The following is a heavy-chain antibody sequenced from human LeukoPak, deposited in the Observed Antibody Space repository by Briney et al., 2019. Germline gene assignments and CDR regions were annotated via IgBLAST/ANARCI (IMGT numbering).Heavy chain of an antibody. D-gene: IGHD3-10*01. CDR2: IRYDGSNK. V-gene: IGHV3-30*02. J-gene: IGHJ4*02. Sequence: GGSLRLSCAASGFTFSSYGMHWVRQAPGKGLEWVAFIRYDGSNKYYADSVKGRFTISRDNSKNTLYLQMNSLRAEDTAVYYCAKDRGPQPLWFGEFTGYWGQGTLVTVSS. CDR1: GFTFSSYG. CDR3: AKDRGPQPLWFGEFTGY.